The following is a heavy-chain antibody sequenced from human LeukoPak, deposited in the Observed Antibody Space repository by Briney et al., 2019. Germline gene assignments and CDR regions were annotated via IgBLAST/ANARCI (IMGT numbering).Heavy chain of an antibody. CDR1: GGSISSYY. D-gene: IGHD3-22*01. V-gene: IGHV4-4*07. CDR2: IYTSAST. Sequence: SETLSLTCTVSGGSISSYYWSWIRQPAGKGLEWIGRIYTSASTNYNPSLKSRVTMSVDTSKNQFSLKLSSVTAADTAVYYCARDSPRDYYDSSGYYYYAFDIWGQGTMATVSS. CDR3: ARDSPRDYYDSSGYYYYAFDI. J-gene: IGHJ3*02.